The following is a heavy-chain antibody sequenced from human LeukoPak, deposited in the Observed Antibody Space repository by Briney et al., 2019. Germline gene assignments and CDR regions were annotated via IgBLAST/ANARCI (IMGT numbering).Heavy chain of an antibody. CDR1: EFTFTTYG. Sequence: PGGSLRLSCAASEFTFTTYGMHWVRQAPGKGLEWVAFIYYDGSNIYYADCVKGRFTISRDISKNTLYLQMDSLRAEDTAIYYCARDWKTNSFDYWGQGTLVTVSS. D-gene: IGHD1-1*01. CDR2: IYYDGSNI. CDR3: ARDWKTNSFDY. J-gene: IGHJ4*02. V-gene: IGHV3-33*01.